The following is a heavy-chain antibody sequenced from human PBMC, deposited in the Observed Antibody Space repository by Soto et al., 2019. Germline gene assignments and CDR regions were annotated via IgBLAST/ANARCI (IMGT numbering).Heavy chain of an antibody. D-gene: IGHD3-16*02. CDR3: ARDRGHYDYIWGSYRQTTDY. CDR2: FDPEDGET. V-gene: IGHV1-24*01. J-gene: IGHJ4*02. CDR1: GYRITDLS. Sequence: VKVSCKVSGYRITDLSMHWARQDTEKGLEWMGGFDPEDGETIYAQKFQGRVTITRDTSASTAYMELSSLRSEDTAVYYCARDRGHYDYIWGSYRQTTDYWGQGTLVTVSS.